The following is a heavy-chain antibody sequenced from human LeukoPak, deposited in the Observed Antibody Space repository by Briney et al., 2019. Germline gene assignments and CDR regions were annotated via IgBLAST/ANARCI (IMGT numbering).Heavy chain of an antibody. Sequence: SGGSLRLSCTASGFTFGDYAMSWVRQAPGKGLEWVGFIRSKAYGGTTEYAASVKGRFTISRDDSKSIAYLQVNSLKTEDTAVYYCTRVDQDYYDSSGYYGYWGQGTLVTVSS. J-gene: IGHJ4*02. CDR1: GFTFGDYA. CDR2: IRSKAYGGTT. V-gene: IGHV3-49*04. D-gene: IGHD3-22*01. CDR3: TRVDQDYYDSSGYYGY.